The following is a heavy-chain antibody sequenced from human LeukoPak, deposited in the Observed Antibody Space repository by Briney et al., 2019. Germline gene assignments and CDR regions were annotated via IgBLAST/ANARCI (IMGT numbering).Heavy chain of an antibody. V-gene: IGHV4-4*07. Sequence: PSETLSLTCTVSGGSISSYYWSWIRQPARKGLEWIGRIYTSGSTNYNPSLKSRVTMSVDTSKNQFSLKLSSVTAADTAVYYCARVRGPPMAVHYYMDVWGKGTTVTISS. D-gene: IGHD5-24*01. CDR3: ARVRGPPMAVHYYMDV. J-gene: IGHJ6*03. CDR2: IYTSGST. CDR1: GGSISSYY.